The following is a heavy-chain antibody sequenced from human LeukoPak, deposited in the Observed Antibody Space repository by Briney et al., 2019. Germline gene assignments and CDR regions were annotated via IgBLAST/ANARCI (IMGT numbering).Heavy chain of an antibody. CDR3: ARVPKNTKSLDY. J-gene: IGHJ4*02. CDR1: GFTFSSYA. Sequence: PGGSLRLSCAASGFTFSSYAMSWIRQAPGKGLEWVSYISSSGSTIYYADSVKGRFTISRDNAKNSLYLQMNSLRAEDTAVYYCARVPKNTKSLDYWGQGTLVTVSS. V-gene: IGHV3-11*01. CDR2: ISSSGSTI. D-gene: IGHD1/OR15-1a*01.